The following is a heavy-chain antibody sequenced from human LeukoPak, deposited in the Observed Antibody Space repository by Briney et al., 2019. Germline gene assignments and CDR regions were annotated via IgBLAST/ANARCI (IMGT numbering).Heavy chain of an antibody. V-gene: IGHV1-69*04. J-gene: IGHJ5*02. CDR3: ARDSSDYYDSSGYPNWFDP. CDR2: IIPILGIA. D-gene: IGHD3-22*01. CDR1: GGTFSSYT. Sequence: SVKVSCKASGGTFSSYTISWVRQAPGQGLEWMGRIIPILGIANYAQKFQGRVTITADKSTSTAYMELSSLRSEDTDVYYCARDSSDYYDSSGYPNWFDPWGQGTLVTVSS.